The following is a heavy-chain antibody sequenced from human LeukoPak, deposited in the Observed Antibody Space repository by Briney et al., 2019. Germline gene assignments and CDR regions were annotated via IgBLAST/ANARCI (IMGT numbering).Heavy chain of an antibody. D-gene: IGHD1-26*01. CDR3: ARLPSGDWFDP. Sequence: SETLSLTCTVSGGSISSYYWSWIRQPPGKGLEWIGYIYYSGSTNYNPSLKSRVTISVDTSMNQFSLKLSSVTAADTAVYYCARLPSGDWFDPWGQGTLVTVSS. V-gene: IGHV4-59*01. CDR2: IYYSGST. CDR1: GGSISSYY. J-gene: IGHJ5*02.